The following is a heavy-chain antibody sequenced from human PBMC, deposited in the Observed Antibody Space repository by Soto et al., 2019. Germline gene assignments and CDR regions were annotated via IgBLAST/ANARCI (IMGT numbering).Heavy chain of an antibody. D-gene: IGHD6-6*01. V-gene: IGHV4-31*03. CDR2: IYYSGST. CDR1: GGSISSGGHY. J-gene: IGHJ3*02. Sequence: PSETLSLTCTVSGGSISSGGHYWNWIRQHPGKGLEWIGYIYYSGSTYYNPSLKSRVTISVDTTKNQFSLKLSSVTAADTAVYHCARDSAIAARAFDIWGQWTMVTVSS. CDR3: ARDSAIAARAFDI.